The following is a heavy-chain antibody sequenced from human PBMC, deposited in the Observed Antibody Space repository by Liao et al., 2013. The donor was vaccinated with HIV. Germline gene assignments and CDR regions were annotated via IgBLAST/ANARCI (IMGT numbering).Heavy chain of an antibody. Sequence: QVQVQESGPRLVKPSETLSLTCTVSGASITADFWSWVRQPAGKGLEWVGRISPTGLTTYTPSLETRVTVSVDPSKNQFSLELRSVTAADSAVYYCARDRSLLGIERWLDPWGQGMLVTVSS. CDR2: ISPTGLT. CDR1: GASITADF. J-gene: IGHJ5*02. CDR3: ARDRSLLGIERWLDP. D-gene: IGHD7-27*01. V-gene: IGHV4-4*07.